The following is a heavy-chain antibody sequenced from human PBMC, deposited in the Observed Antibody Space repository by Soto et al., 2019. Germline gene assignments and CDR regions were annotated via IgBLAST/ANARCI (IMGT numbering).Heavy chain of an antibody. Sequence: SQTLSLTCAISGDSVSSSSVTWNWIRQSPSRGLEWLGRTYYRSKWYNEYAESVKSRITINPDTSKNQFSLHLNSVTPEDTAVYYCVRLIGNSWLDFWGQGTLGTVSS. CDR2: TYYRSKWYN. CDR1: GDSVSSSSVT. V-gene: IGHV6-1*01. J-gene: IGHJ5*01. D-gene: IGHD1-26*01. CDR3: VRLIGNSWLDF.